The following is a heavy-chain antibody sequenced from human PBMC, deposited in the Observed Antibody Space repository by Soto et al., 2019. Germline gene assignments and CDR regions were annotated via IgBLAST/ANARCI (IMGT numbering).Heavy chain of an antibody. CDR3: GHGIAARPHYYYYGMDV. V-gene: IGHV1-69*13. CDR2: IIPILGTA. D-gene: IGHD6-6*01. Sequence: VASVKVSCKASGGTFSSYAISWVRQAPGQGLEWMGGIIPILGTANYAQKFQGRVTITADESTSTAYMELSSLRSEDTAVYYCGHGIAARPHYYYYGMDVWGQGTTVTVSS. J-gene: IGHJ6*02. CDR1: GGTFSSYA.